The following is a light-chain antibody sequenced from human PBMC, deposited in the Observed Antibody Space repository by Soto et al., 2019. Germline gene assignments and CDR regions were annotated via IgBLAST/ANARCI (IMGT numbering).Light chain of an antibody. V-gene: IGKV3-15*01. Sequence: EIVITQYPDTLSVSPGETVTLSCRASQSVRTNLAWYQHKPGQSPRILIYGASNRDTGFPARFSGSGSGTEFTLTISRLQSEDFFVYYCQQYNDNWPTFGQGTKVDIK. CDR3: QQYNDNWPT. CDR2: GAS. CDR1: QSVRTN. J-gene: IGKJ1*01.